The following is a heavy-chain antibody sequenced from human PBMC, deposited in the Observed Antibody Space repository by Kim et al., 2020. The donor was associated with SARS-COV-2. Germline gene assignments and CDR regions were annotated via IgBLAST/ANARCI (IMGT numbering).Heavy chain of an antibody. J-gene: IGHJ4*02. Sequence: STYYNPSPKSRVTISVDTSKNQFSLKLSSVTAADTAVYYCASGYDDFDYWGQGTLVTVSS. CDR3: ASGYDDFDY. D-gene: IGHD5-12*01. CDR2: ST. V-gene: IGHV4-31*02.